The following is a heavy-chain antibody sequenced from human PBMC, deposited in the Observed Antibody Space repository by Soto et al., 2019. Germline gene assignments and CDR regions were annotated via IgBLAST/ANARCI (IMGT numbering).Heavy chain of an antibody. Sequence: QVQLQESGPGLVKPSETLSLTCTVSGVSISSYYWSWIRQPPGKGLEWIGYIYYSENTNYNPSLKRRVTISIDASKNQFSLELSSVTAADSAVYFCARGIGQQLPPLDWGQGTLVTVSS. CDR3: ARGIGQQLPPLD. D-gene: IGHD6-13*01. J-gene: IGHJ4*02. CDR2: IYYSENT. V-gene: IGHV4-59*01. CDR1: GVSISSYY.